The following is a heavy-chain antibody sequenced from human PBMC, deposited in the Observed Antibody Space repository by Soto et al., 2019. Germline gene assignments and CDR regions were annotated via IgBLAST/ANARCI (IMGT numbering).Heavy chain of an antibody. Sequence: QVQLVQSGAEVKKPGSSVKVSCKASGDTFGRFAFSWVRQAPGQGPEWMGGIIPRYGTPKYAHKFQGRVTIFADRSTNTVYMEMGSLRSEDTAVYFCAKGDGGLTDNCKFYYYGFDVWGQGTPVTVSS. V-gene: IGHV1-69*14. CDR2: IIPRYGTP. CDR1: GDTFGRFA. CDR3: AKGDGGLTDNCKFYYYGFDV. J-gene: IGHJ6*02. D-gene: IGHD1-1*01.